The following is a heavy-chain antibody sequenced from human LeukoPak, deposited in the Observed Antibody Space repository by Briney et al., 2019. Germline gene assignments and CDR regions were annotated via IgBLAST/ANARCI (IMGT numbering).Heavy chain of an antibody. Sequence: ASVKVSCTASGYTFTNYGISWVRQAPGQGLEWMGWITAYNGNTNYAQKLQGRLTMTTDTSTSSAYMELSRRQSEDPASYYWATGGVDDCSSTSCYVPFDYWGQGTLVTVSS. CDR3: ATGGVDDCSSTSCYVPFDY. CDR1: GYTFTNYG. D-gene: IGHD2-2*01. V-gene: IGHV1-18*01. J-gene: IGHJ4*02. CDR2: ITAYNGNT.